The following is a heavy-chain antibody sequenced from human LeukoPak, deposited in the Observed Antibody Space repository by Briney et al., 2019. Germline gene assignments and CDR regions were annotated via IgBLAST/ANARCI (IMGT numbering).Heavy chain of an antibody. D-gene: IGHD1-14*01. CDR1: GYSFTSYW. Sequence: GESLKISCKGSGYSFTSYWVAWVRQMPGKGLEWMGIIYPRDSDTRYSPSFQGQVTISADKSINTAYLQWSGLKASDTAVYYCARHVTTASAARGLDIWGQGTMVTVSS. CDR2: IYPRDSDT. J-gene: IGHJ3*02. V-gene: IGHV5-51*01. CDR3: ARHVTTASAARGLDI.